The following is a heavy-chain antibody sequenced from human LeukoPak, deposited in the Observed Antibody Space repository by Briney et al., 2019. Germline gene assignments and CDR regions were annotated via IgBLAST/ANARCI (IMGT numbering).Heavy chain of an antibody. V-gene: IGHV4-39*07. Sequence: PSETLSLTCTVSGDSINSNNYYWGWIRQPPGKGLEWIGSIYNSGSTYYNPSLKSRVTISVDRSKNQFSLKLSSVTAADTAVYYCALVVPAAIGAFDIWGQGTMVTVSS. CDR2: IYNSGST. J-gene: IGHJ3*02. CDR1: GDSINSNNYY. CDR3: ALVVPAAIGAFDI. D-gene: IGHD2-2*01.